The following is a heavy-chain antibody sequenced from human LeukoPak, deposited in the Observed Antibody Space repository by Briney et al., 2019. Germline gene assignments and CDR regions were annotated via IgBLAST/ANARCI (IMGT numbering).Heavy chain of an antibody. CDR3: ARDPNVARYSSSSNWFDP. V-gene: IGHV1-69*01. CDR1: GGTFSSYA. CDR2: IIPIFGTA. D-gene: IGHD6-13*01. J-gene: IGHJ5*02. Sequence: GASVTVSCTASGGTFSSYAIGWVRQAPGQGLEWMGEIIPIFGTANYAQKFQGRVTITADESTSTAYMELSSLRSEDTAVYYCARDPNVARYSSSSNWFDPWGQGTLVTVSS.